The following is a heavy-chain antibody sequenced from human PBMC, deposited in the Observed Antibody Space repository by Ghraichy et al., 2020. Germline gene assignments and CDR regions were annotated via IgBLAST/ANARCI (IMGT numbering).Heavy chain of an antibody. D-gene: IGHD3-22*01. J-gene: IGHJ3*02. CDR2: TYYRSKWYN. CDR1: GDSVSSNSAA. CDR3: ARWFIGGYYYDSSGHDDAFDI. Sequence: SQTLSLTCAISGDSVSSNSAAWNWIRQSPSRGLEWLGRTYYRSKWYNDYAVSVKSRITINPDTSKNQFSLQLNSVTPEDTAVYYCARWFIGGYYYDSSGHDDAFDIWGQGTMVTVSS. V-gene: IGHV6-1*01.